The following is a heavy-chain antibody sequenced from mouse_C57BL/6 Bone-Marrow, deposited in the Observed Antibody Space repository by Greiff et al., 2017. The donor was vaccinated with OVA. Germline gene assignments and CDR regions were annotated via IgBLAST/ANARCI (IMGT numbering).Heavy chain of an antibody. CDR2: ISNLAYSI. D-gene: IGHD2-3*01. Sequence: EVQLVESGGGLVQPGGSLKLSCAASGFTFSDYGMAWVRQAPRKGPEWVAFISNLAYSIYYADTVTGRFTISRENAKNTLYLEMSSLRSEDTAMYYCARLLDGYFPFAYWGQGTLVTVSA. V-gene: IGHV5-15*01. J-gene: IGHJ3*01. CDR3: ARLLDGYFPFAY. CDR1: GFTFSDYG.